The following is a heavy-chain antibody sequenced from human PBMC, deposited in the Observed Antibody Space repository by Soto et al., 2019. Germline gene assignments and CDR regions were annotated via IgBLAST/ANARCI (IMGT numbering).Heavy chain of an antibody. J-gene: IGHJ6*02. CDR1: GYTFTGYY. CDR3: ARAGYYGSGSPEYYYYGMDV. D-gene: IGHD3-10*01. CDR2: INPNSGGT. V-gene: IGHV1-2*02. Sequence: GASVKVSCKASGYTFTGYYMHWVRQAPGQGLEWMGWINPNSGGTNYAQKFQGRVTMTRDTSISTAYMELSRLRSDDTAVYYCARAGYYGSGSPEYYYYGMDVWGQGTTVTVSS.